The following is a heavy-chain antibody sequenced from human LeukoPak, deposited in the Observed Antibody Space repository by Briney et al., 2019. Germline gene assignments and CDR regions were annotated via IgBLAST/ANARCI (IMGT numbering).Heavy chain of an antibody. D-gene: IGHD6-19*01. V-gene: IGHV5-51*01. CDR2: IYPGDSDT. Sequence: GEALQISCKGSGYSFTSYWIGWVRQMPGKGLEWMVIIYPGDSDTRYRPSFRGQVTISADKSISTAYLQWRSLKASDTAMYYCARKKYSSGWYLDYWGQGTLVTVCS. J-gene: IGHJ4*02. CDR1: GYSFTSYW. CDR3: ARKKYSSGWYLDY.